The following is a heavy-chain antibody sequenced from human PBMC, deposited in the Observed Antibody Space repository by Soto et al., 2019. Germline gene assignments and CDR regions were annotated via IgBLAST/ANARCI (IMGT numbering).Heavy chain of an antibody. CDR2: IKYSGTT. J-gene: IGHJ3*02. V-gene: IGHV4-39*01. CDR3: ARHGITGSYYDAFDI. D-gene: IGHD1-26*01. CDR1: GGSISSSRCH. Sequence: QLQLQESGPGLVKPSETLSLTCTVSGGSISSSRCHWGWIRQPPGKGLEWIASIKYSGTTFYNPSLKSRVPXPXXXSXXQSALKRSSVTAAETAVYYCARHGITGSYYDAFDIWGQGTMVTVSS.